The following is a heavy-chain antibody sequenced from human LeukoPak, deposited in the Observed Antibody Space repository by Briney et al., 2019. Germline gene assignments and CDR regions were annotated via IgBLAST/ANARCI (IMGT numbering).Heavy chain of an antibody. CDR2: IYPGDSDT. V-gene: IGHV5-51*01. Sequence: GESLKISCKGSGYSFANYWIGWVRQVPGQGLEWMGTIYPGDSDTRYSPSFQGQVTISADKSINTAYLQWSSLKASDTAMYYCARRRDNWFAPWGQGTLVTVSS. CDR1: GYSFANYW. J-gene: IGHJ5*02. CDR3: ARRRDNWFAP. D-gene: IGHD5-24*01.